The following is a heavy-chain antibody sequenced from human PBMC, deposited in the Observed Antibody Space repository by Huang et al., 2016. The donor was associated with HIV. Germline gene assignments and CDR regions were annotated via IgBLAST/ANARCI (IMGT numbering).Heavy chain of an antibody. CDR1: GYIFSNYD. CDR2: RNPNSGKT. CDR3: ARLTSGWYQDY. V-gene: IGHV1-8*01. D-gene: IGHD6-19*01. Sequence: QVQLVQSGPEVKKPGASVKVSCQTSGYIFSNYDINWVRQAPGQGLQWMGGRNPNSGKTAYGQNVQGRVTLTRSTSTGAAYMVLNSLTSQDTAVYYCARLTSGWYQDYWGQGTLVTVSS. J-gene: IGHJ4*02.